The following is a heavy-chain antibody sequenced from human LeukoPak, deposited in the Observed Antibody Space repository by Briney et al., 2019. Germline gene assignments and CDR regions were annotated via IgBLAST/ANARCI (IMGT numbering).Heavy chain of an antibody. CDR2: FYYSGSA. V-gene: IGHV4-59*01. J-gene: IGHJ5*02. CDR3: ARDKTGDNWFDP. Sequence: SETLSLTCTVTGGSFTTYYWSWIRQPPGKGLEWIGHFYYSGSANYNPSLKSRVTMSVDTSKNQFSLNLRSVTAADTAVYYCARDKTGDNWFDPWGQGTLVTVSS. CDR1: GGSFTTYY. D-gene: IGHD2-8*02.